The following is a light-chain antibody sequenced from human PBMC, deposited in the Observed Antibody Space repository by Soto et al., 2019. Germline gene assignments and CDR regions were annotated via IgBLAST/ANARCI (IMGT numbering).Light chain of an antibody. J-gene: IGKJ3*01. Sequence: EIVLTQSPATLSLSPGERATLSCRASQSVSSYLAWYQQKPGQAPRPLIYDTSKTATGIPARFSGSGSGTDFTLTISSLEPEDFAVYYCQQRTNWPRSFTFGPGTKVDIK. CDR2: DTS. V-gene: IGKV3-11*01. CDR3: QQRTNWPRSFT. CDR1: QSVSSY.